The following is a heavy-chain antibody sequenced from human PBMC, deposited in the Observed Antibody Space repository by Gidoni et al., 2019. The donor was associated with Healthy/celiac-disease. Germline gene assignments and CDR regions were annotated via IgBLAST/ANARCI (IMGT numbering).Heavy chain of an antibody. J-gene: IGHJ4*02. V-gene: IGHV1-69*06. CDR3: ATAPGWRDY. CDR2: IFGTA. Sequence: IFGTANYAQKFQGRVTITADKSTSTAYMELSSLRSEDTAVYYCATAPGWRDYWGQGTLVTVSS.